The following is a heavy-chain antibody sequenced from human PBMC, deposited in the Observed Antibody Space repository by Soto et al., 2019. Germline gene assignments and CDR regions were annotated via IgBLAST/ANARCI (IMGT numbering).Heavy chain of an antibody. V-gene: IGHV1-69*13. CDR2: IIPIFGTA. D-gene: IGHD4-4*01. Sequence: ASVKVSCKASGGTFSSYAISWVRQAPGQGLEWMGGIIPIFGTANYAQKFQGRVTITADESTSTTYMELSSLRSEDTAVYYCATLSTTVIKGREIWFDYWGQGTLVTVSS. CDR1: GGTFSSYA. J-gene: IGHJ4*02. CDR3: ATLSTTVIKGREIWFDY.